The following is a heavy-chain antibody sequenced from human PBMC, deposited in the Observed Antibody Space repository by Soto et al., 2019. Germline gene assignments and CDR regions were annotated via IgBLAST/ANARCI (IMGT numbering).Heavy chain of an antibody. CDR3: ARVAGGASSWYNY. J-gene: IGHJ4*02. V-gene: IGHV3-9*01. Sequence: GGSLRLSCAASGFIFDEYAMHWVRQGPGKGLEWVSGISWNSGTIAYADSVKGRFTISRDNAKSSLYLQMNSLRAEDTALYYCARVAGGASSWYNYWGQGTLVTVSS. D-gene: IGHD6-13*01. CDR2: ISWNSGTI. CDR1: GFIFDEYA.